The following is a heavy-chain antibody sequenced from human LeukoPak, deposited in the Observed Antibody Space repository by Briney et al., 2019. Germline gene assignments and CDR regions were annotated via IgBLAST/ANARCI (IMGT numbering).Heavy chain of an antibody. D-gene: IGHD3-10*01. CDR1: GGSINYYY. CDR2: IYYSGST. Sequence: PSETLSLTCTVSGGSINYYYWSWIRQPPGKGLEWIGYIYYSGSTNYNPSLKSRVTISVDTSKNQFSLKLSSVTAADTAVYYCARTEVLLWFGELLCWFDPWGQGTLVTVSS. J-gene: IGHJ5*02. V-gene: IGHV4-59*08. CDR3: ARTEVLLWFGELLCWFDP.